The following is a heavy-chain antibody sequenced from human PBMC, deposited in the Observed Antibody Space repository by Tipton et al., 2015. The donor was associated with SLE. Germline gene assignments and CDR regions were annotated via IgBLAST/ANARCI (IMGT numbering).Heavy chain of an antibody. CDR1: GGSISTYY. J-gene: IGHJ4*02. CDR2: IYYSGSA. CDR3: AAFSGSYYSFEY. V-gene: IGHV4-59*01. Sequence: LSLTCTVSGGSISTYYWSWIRQPPGKELEWIGYIYYSGSANYNPSLRSRVTISIDTSKNQFSLKLRSVTAADTAVYYCAAFSGSYYSFEYWGQGTLVTVSS. D-gene: IGHD1-26*01.